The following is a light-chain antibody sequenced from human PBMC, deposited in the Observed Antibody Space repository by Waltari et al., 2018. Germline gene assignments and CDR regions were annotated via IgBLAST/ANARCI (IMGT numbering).Light chain of an antibody. CDR2: DAS. CDR3: QQYNNWT. J-gene: IGKJ1*01. V-gene: IGKV3-15*01. Sequence: EIVLTQSPATPSVSPGQRATLSCRASPSVSSKVAWYQQKPGQAPRILIFDASTRATGIPARFSGSGSGTEFTLTISSLQSEDFAVYYCQQYNNWTFGQGTKVEIK. CDR1: PSVSSK.